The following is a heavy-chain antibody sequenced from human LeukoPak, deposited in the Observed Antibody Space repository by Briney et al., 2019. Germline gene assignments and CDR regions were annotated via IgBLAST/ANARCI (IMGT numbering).Heavy chain of an antibody. CDR3: ARVGDHFHWNLDL. J-gene: IGHJ2*01. V-gene: IGHV3-53*01. CDR2: IYSGGTT. CDR1: GFTVSSNY. Sequence: GGSLRLSCAASGFTVSSNYMSWVRQAPGKGLEWVSVIYSGGTTYYADSVKGRFTISRDTSKNTLSLQMNSLRAEDTAVYFCARVGDHFHWNLDLWGRGTPVTVSS. D-gene: IGHD5-24*01.